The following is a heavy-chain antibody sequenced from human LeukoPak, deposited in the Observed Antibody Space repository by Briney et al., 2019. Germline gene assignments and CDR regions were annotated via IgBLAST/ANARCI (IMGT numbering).Heavy chain of an antibody. Sequence: SETLSLTCTVSGGSVSSHYWSWIRQPAGKGLEWIGRIYTSGSTNYNPSLKSRVTMSVDTSKNQFSLKLSSVTAADTAVYYCARAPFQLLYVFDYWGQGTLVTVSS. CDR1: GGSVSSHY. CDR3: ARAPFQLLYVFDY. D-gene: IGHD2-2*02. CDR2: IYTSGST. V-gene: IGHV4-4*07. J-gene: IGHJ4*02.